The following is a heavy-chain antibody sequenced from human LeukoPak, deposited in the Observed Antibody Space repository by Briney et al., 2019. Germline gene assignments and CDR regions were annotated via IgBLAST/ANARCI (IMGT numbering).Heavy chain of an antibody. J-gene: IGHJ3*02. D-gene: IGHD3-3*01. CDR3: ARGRSNDFWSGLVLFAFDI. CDR2: MNPNSGNT. Sequence: ASVKVSCKASGYTFTSYDINWVRQATGQGLECMGWMNPNSGNTGYAQKFQGRVTITRNTSISTAYMELSSLRSEDTAAYYCARGRSNDFWSGLVLFAFDIWGQGTMVTVSS. CDR1: GYTFTSYD. V-gene: IGHV1-8*03.